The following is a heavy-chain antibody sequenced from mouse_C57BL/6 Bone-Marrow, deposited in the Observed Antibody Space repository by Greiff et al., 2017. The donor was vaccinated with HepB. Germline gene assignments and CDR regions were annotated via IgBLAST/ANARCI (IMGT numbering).Heavy chain of an antibody. V-gene: IGHV1-55*01. CDR3: ARGYYSHLFAY. D-gene: IGHD2-12*01. CDR2: IYPGSGST. Sequence: QVQLQQPVAELVKPGASVKMSCKASGYTFPSYWITWVKQRPGQGLEWIGDIYPGSGSTNYNEKFKSKATLTVDTSSSTAYMQLSSLTSEDSAVYYCARGYYSHLFAYWGQGTLITVSA. J-gene: IGHJ3*01. CDR1: GYTFPSYW.